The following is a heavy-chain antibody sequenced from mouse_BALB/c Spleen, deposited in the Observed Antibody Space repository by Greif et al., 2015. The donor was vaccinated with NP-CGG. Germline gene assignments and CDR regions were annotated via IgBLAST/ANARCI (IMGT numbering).Heavy chain of an antibody. CDR1: GFNIKDTY. J-gene: IGHJ3*01. D-gene: IGHD2-4*01. Sequence: VQLQQSGAELVKPGASVKLSCTASGFNIKDTYMHWVKQRPEQGLEWIGRIDPANGNTKYDPKFQGKATIAADTSSNTAYLQLSSLTSEDTAVYYCAVIYYDYDGFAYWGQGTLVTVSA. V-gene: IGHV14-3*02. CDR3: AVIYYDYDGFAY. CDR2: IDPANGNT.